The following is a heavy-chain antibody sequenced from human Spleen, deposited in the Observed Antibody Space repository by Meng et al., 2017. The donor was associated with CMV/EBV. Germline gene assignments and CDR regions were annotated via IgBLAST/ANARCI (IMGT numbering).Heavy chain of an antibody. Sequence: GESLKISCAASGFTFSSYSMNWVRQAPGKGLEWVAFIQYDGSNKYYADSVKGRFIISRDSSENTVYLQMNSLRAEDTAIYYCAKDLGYYDSSGYGDYWGQGTLVTVSS. J-gene: IGHJ4*02. CDR1: GFTFSSYS. CDR3: AKDLGYYDSSGYGDY. D-gene: IGHD3-22*01. CDR2: IQYDGSNK. V-gene: IGHV3-30*02.